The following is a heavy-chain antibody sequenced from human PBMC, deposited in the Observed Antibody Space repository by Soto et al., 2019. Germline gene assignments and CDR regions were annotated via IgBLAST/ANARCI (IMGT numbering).Heavy chain of an antibody. J-gene: IGHJ4*02. Sequence: KTSETLSLTCTVSGGSVSSGSYYWSWIRQPPGKGLEWIGYIYNSGSTNYNPSLKSRVTISVDTSKNHFSLRMSSVTAADTAVYYCARESASGSYYFDYWGRGTLVTVSS. CDR1: GGSVSSGSYY. CDR3: ARESASGSYYFDY. D-gene: IGHD3-10*01. V-gene: IGHV4-61*03. CDR2: IYNSGST.